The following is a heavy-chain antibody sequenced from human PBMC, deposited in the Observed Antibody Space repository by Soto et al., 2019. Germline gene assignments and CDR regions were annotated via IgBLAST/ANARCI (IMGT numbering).Heavy chain of an antibody. CDR2: INAGYGNT. J-gene: IGHJ4*02. CDR1: GYTFSSYA. D-gene: IGHD7-27*01. Sequence: ASVKVSCKASGYTFSSYAMHWVRQAPGQRLEWMGWINAGYGNTKSSQKFQDRVTISRDTSASTAYMELTSLRSEDTAVYYCARDTGDGTFDFWGQGTLVTVSS. CDR3: ARDTGDGTFDF. V-gene: IGHV1-3*01.